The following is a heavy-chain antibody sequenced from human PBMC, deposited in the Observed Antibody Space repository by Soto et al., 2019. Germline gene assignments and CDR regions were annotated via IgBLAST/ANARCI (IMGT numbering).Heavy chain of an antibody. CDR1: GYTLTRNG. V-gene: IGHV1-18*01. Sequence: AAVKVSCKTCGYTLTRNGISWVRQAPGHSLQWMGCISPNSVNIKYAQKIQGRVIMTTDTSTSTAYMELRSLRSDDTAVYYCVKDRDSNSWPSRDVWGPGTTVTVSS. D-gene: IGHD3-22*01. CDR2: ISPNSVNI. CDR3: VKDRDSNSWPSRDV. J-gene: IGHJ6*02.